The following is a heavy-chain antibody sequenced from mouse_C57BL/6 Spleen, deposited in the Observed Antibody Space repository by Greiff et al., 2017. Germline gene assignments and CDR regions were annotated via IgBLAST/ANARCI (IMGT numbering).Heavy chain of an antibody. Sequence: EVKLVESGGGLVKPGGSLKLSCAASGFTFSDYGMHWVRQAPEMGLEWVAYISSGSSTIYYADTVKGRFTISRDNAKNTLFLQMTSLRSEDTAMYYCARILGRKNYFDYWGQGTTHTVSS. CDR2: ISSGSSTI. CDR1: GFTFSDYG. J-gene: IGHJ2*01. V-gene: IGHV5-17*01. CDR3: ARILGRKNYFDY.